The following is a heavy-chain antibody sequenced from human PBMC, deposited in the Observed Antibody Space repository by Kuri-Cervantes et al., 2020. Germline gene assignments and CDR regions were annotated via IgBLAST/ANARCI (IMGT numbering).Heavy chain of an antibody. CDR2: IYYSGST. Sequence: SETLSPTCTVSGGSISSYYWSWIRQPPGKGLEWIGYIYYSGSTNYNPSLKSRVTMSVDTSKNQFSLKLSSVTAADTAVYYCARELVRVGATKRYYFDYWGQGTLVTVSS. J-gene: IGHJ4*02. CDR3: ARELVRVGATKRYYFDY. D-gene: IGHD1-26*01. CDR1: GGSISSYY. V-gene: IGHV4-59*12.